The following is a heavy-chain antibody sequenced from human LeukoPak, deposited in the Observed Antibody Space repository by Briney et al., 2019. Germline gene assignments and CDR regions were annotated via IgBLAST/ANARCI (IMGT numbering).Heavy chain of an antibody. CDR2: IYYSGST. Sequence: PSETLSLTCTVSGGSISSSSYYWGWLRQPPGKGLEWIGRIYYSGSTYYNPSLKRRVTISVDTSKNQFSLKLSSVTAADTAVYYCASNLGGRYDSSGYSRPYYFDYWGQGTLVTVSS. CDR3: ASNLGGRYDSSGYSRPYYFDY. D-gene: IGHD3-22*01. CDR1: GGSISSSSYY. J-gene: IGHJ4*02. V-gene: IGHV4-39*07.